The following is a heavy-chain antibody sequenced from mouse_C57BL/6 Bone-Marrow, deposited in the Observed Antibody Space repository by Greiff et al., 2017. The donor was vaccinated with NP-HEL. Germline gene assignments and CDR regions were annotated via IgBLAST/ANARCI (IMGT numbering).Heavy chain of an antibody. Sequence: DVKLQESGTVLARPGASVKMSCKTSGYTFTSYWMHWVKPRPGQGRVWIGAIYPGNSDTSYNQKFKGKAKLTAVTSASTAYMELSSLTNEDSAVYYCTYGNYYYAMDYWGQGTSVTVSS. V-gene: IGHV1-5*01. J-gene: IGHJ4*01. CDR2: IYPGNSDT. CDR1: GYTFTSYW. D-gene: IGHD2-1*01. CDR3: TYGNYYYAMDY.